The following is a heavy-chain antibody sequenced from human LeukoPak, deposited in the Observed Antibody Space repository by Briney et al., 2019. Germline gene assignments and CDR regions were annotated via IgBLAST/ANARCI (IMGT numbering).Heavy chain of an antibody. CDR3: ARGSCSGGSCNFVY. Sequence: SETLSLTCAVYGGSFSGYYWSWIRQPPGKGLEWIGEINHSGSTNYNPSLKSRVTISVDTSKNQFSLKLSSVTAADTAVYYCARGSCSGGSCNFVYWGQGTLVTVSS. V-gene: IGHV4-34*01. CDR1: GGSFSGYY. D-gene: IGHD2-15*01. J-gene: IGHJ4*02. CDR2: INHSGST.